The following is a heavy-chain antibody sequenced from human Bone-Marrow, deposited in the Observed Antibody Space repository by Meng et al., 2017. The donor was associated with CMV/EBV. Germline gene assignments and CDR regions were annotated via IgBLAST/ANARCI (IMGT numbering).Heavy chain of an antibody. CDR2: IRYDGSNK. Sequence: GESLKISCAASGFTFSSYGMHWVRQAPGKGLEWVAFIRYDGSNKYYADSVKGRFTISRDNSKNTLYLQKNSLRAEDTAVYYFARGGSIAARPGDYWGQGTLVTVSS. J-gene: IGHJ4*02. CDR3: ARGGSIAARPGDY. V-gene: IGHV3-30*02. D-gene: IGHD6-6*01. CDR1: GFTFSSYG.